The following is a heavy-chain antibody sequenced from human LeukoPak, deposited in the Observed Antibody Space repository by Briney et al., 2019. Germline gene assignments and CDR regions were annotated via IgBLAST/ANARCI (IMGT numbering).Heavy chain of an antibody. J-gene: IGHJ4*02. Sequence: GGSLRLSCEASGFTFSSYWMPWVRQAPGKGLVWVSRIDNDGRSTSYADSVKGRFTISRDNAKNTLYLQMNSLRAEDTAVYYCAKSDILTGYYVPDYWGQGTLVTVSS. D-gene: IGHD3-9*01. CDR3: AKSDILTGYYVPDY. CDR2: IDNDGRST. CDR1: GFTFSSYW. V-gene: IGHV3-74*01.